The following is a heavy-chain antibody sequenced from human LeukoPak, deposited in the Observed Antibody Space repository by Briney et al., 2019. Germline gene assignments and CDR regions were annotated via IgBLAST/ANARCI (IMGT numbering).Heavy chain of an antibody. CDR3: ARALRLWGGNSGSAFDI. CDR2: IYNSAST. J-gene: IGHJ3*02. V-gene: IGHV4-59*07. CDR1: GRSISSYY. Sequence: TDPLSLTCTVWGRSISSYYWIWIRQPPGKALEWIGYIYNSASTNYNHSLKSRVTISEDMSNNQFSLKLSSVTAADTAVYYCARALRLWGGNSGSAFDIWGQGTMVTASS. D-gene: IGHD4-23*01.